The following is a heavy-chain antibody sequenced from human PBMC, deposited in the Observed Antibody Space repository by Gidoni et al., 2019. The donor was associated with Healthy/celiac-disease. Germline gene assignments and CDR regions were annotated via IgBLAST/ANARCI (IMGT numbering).Heavy chain of an antibody. Sequence: EVQLVESGGGLVQPGRSLRLSCPASGFTFGDYAMSWFRQAPGKGLEWVGFIRSKAYGGTTEYAASVKGRFTISRDDSKSIAYLQMNSLKTEDTAVYYCTRDRWQQLVERYFDYWGQGTLVTVSS. CDR1: GFTFGDYA. D-gene: IGHD6-13*01. V-gene: IGHV3-49*03. CDR3: TRDRWQQLVERYFDY. CDR2: IRSKAYGGTT. J-gene: IGHJ4*02.